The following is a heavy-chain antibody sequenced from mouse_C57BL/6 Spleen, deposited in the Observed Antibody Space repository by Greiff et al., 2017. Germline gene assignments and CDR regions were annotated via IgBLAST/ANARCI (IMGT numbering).Heavy chain of an antibody. CDR3: ARVYDGNFDY. Sequence: QVQLQQPGAELVRPGSSVKLSCKASGYTFTSYWMHWVQQRPIQGLEWIGNIDPSDSETHYNQKFKDKATLTVDKSSSTAYMQLSSLTSEDSAVYYCARVYDGNFDYWGQGTTLTVSS. V-gene: IGHV1-52*01. CDR1: GYTFTSYW. J-gene: IGHJ2*01. CDR2: IDPSDSET. D-gene: IGHD2-3*01.